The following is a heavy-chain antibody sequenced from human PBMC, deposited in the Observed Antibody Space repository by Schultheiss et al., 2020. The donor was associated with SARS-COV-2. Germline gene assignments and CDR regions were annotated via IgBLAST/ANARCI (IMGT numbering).Heavy chain of an antibody. J-gene: IGHJ6*02. V-gene: IGHV1-46*01. Sequence: ASVKVSCKASGYTFTGYYMHWVRQAPGQGLEWMGIINPSGGSTSYAQKFQGRVTMTRDTSTSTAYMELRSLRSDDTAVYYCARGDVPAAPHWYYGMDVWGQGTTVTVAS. CDR1: GYTFTGYY. D-gene: IGHD2-2*01. CDR3: ARGDVPAAPHWYYGMDV. CDR2: INPSGGST.